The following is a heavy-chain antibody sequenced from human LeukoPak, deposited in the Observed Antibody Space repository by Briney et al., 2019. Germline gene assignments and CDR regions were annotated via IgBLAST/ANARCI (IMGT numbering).Heavy chain of an antibody. V-gene: IGHV3-48*03. D-gene: IGHD1-26*01. Sequence: GGSLRLSCAASGFTFSSYEMNWVRQAPGKGLEWISYISSSGSSIDYADSVKGRFIISRDNAKNSLYLQMNSLRAEDTAVYYCARDVRATRLFDFWGRGTLVTVSS. CDR1: GFTFSSYE. CDR2: ISSSGSSI. J-gene: IGHJ4*02. CDR3: ARDVRATRLFDF.